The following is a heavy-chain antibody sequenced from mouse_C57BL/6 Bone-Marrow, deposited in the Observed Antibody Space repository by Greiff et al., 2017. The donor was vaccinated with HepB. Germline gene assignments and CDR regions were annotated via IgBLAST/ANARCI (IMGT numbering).Heavy chain of an antibody. J-gene: IGHJ4*01. CDR1: GYTFTSYW. Sequence: QVQLQQPGTELVKPGASVKLSCKASGYTFTSYWMHWVKQRPGQGLEWIGNINPSNGGTNYNEKFKSKATLTVDKSYSTAYMQLSSLTDEDSAVDYCHYGSYYYAMDYWGQGTSVTVSS. V-gene: IGHV1-53*01. CDR3: HYGSYYYAMDY. D-gene: IGHD1-1*01. CDR2: INPSNGGT.